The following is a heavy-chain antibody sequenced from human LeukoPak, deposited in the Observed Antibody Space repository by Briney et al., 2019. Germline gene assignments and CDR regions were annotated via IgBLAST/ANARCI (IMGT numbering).Heavy chain of an antibody. V-gene: IGHV3-30-3*01. CDR2: ISYDGSNK. D-gene: IGHD3-3*01. J-gene: IGHJ4*02. Sequence: QPGRSLRLSCAASGFTFSSYAMHWVRQAPGKGLEWVAVISYDGSNKYYADSVKGRLTISRDNSKSRVYMQMNSLSAEDTAVYYCAREGPSITIFGVLTPPAYWGQGTLVTVYS. CDR3: AREGPSITIFGVLTPPAY. CDR1: GFTFSSYA.